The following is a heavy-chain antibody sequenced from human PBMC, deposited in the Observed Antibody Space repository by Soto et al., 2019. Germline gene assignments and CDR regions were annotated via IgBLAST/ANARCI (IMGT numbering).Heavy chain of an antibody. V-gene: IGHV1-69*01. D-gene: IGHD3-3*01. CDR2: IIPIFGTA. CDR1: GGTFSSYA. Sequence: QVQLVQSGAEVKKPGYSVKVSCKDSGGTFSSYAISWVRQAPGQGLEWMGGIIPIFGTANYAQKFQGRVTITADESTSTVYMELSSLSSEDTAVYYCAIVRVRFWSGYYTNPYYYYGMDVWGQGTTVTGYS. CDR3: AIVRVRFWSGYYTNPYYYYGMDV. J-gene: IGHJ6*02.